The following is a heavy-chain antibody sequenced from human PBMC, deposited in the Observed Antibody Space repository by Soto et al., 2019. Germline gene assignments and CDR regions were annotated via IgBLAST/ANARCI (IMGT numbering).Heavy chain of an antibody. CDR3: AYRGRYSGGWDY. J-gene: IGHJ4*02. V-gene: IGHV4-4*02. Sequence: QVQLQESGPGLVKPSGTLSLTCAVSGGSISSSNWWSWVRQPPGKGLEWIGEIYHSGSTNYNPSLKRRVTISVDKSKNQFPLKLSSVTAADPAVYYCAYRGRYSGGWDYWGQGTLVTVSS. D-gene: IGHD6-19*01. CDR2: IYHSGST. CDR1: GGSISSSNW.